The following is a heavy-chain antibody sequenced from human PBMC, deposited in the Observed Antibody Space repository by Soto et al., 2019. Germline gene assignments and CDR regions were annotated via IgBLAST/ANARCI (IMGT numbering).Heavy chain of an antibody. Sequence: PGGSLRLSCAASGFTFCDYYMNWVRQAPGKGLEWVSSISSSSTIYYADSVKGRFTISRDNAKNSLYLQMNSLRAEDTAVYYCARGGNYYYYGMDVWGQGTTVTVS. D-gene: IGHD6-13*01. V-gene: IGHV3-11*04. CDR2: ISSSSTI. CDR1: GFTFCDYY. J-gene: IGHJ6*02. CDR3: ARGGNYYYYGMDV.